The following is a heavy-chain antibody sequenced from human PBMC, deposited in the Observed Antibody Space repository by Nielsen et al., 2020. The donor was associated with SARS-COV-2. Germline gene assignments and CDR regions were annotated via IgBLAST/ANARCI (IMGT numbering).Heavy chain of an antibody. CDR1: GFTFSSYA. V-gene: IGHV3-30*04. J-gene: IGHJ5*02. CDR2: ISYDGSNK. D-gene: IGHD1-26*01. CDR3: ARDGGSPDGNWFDP. Sequence: GESLKISCAASGFTFSSYAMHWVRQAPGKGLEWVAVISYDGSNKYYADSVKGRFTISRDNSKNTLYLQMNSLRAEDTAVYYCARDGGSPDGNWFDPWGQGTLVTVSS.